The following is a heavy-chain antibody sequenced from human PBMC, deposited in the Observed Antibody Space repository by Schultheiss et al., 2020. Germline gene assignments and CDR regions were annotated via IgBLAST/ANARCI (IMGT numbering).Heavy chain of an antibody. Sequence: SETLSLTCTVSGGSISSHYWSWIRQPPGKGLEWIGYIYYSGSTNYNPSLKSRVTISVDTSKNQFSLKLSSVTAADTAVYYCARDVLGYCSGGSCWVSYGMDVWGQGTTVTVSS. V-gene: IGHV4-59*11. D-gene: IGHD2-15*01. CDR3: ARDVLGYCSGGSCWVSYGMDV. CDR1: GGSISSHY. J-gene: IGHJ6*02. CDR2: IYYSGST.